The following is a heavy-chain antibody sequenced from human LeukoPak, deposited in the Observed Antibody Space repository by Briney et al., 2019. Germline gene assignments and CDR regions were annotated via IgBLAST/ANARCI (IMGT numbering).Heavy chain of an antibody. CDR3: TGRGIPPFDAFDI. CDR1: GFTFSSYA. CDR2: ISGSGGST. J-gene: IGHJ3*02. D-gene: IGHD5-12*01. Sequence: GGSLRLSCAASGFTFSSYAMAWVRQAPGKGLEWVSIISGSGGSTYYADSVKGRFTISRDNSKNTLYLQMHSLRAEDTAVYYCTGRGIPPFDAFDIWGQGTMVTVSS. V-gene: IGHV3-23*01.